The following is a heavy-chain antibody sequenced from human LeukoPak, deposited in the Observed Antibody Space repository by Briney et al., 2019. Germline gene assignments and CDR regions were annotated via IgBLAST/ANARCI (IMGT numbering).Heavy chain of an antibody. CDR2: NYYGAST. CDR1: GGSISSGYYY. V-gene: IGHV4-30-4*01. Sequence: PSETLSLTCTVSGGSISSGYYYWCWSRQPPGNGLGWIGYNYYGASTYYNPSLQSRVTISVDTSKNQYSLKLSSVTAADTAVYYCARGSCSGGSCYFDFWGQGTLVTVSS. CDR3: ARGSCSGGSCYFDF. J-gene: IGHJ4*02. D-gene: IGHD2-15*01.